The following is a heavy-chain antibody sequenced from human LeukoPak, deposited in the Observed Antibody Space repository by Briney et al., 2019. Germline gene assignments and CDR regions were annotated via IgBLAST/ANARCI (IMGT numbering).Heavy chain of an antibody. CDR1: GFTFSSXX. Sequence: GFTFSSXXXXXVRQXPGKXXXXXXXXSSSGSTIYYAASVKGRFTISRDNAKNSLYLQMNSLRAEDTAVYYCATGIAAAGYYYYYMDVWGKGTTVTVSS. CDR3: ATGIAAAGYYYYYMDV. CDR2: XSSSGSTI. J-gene: IGHJ6*03. D-gene: IGHD6-13*01. V-gene: IGHV3-48*04.